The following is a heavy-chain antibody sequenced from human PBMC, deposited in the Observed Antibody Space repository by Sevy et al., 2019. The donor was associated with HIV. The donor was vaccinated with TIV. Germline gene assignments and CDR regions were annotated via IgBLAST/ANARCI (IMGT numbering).Heavy chain of an antibody. Sequence: GGSLRLSCAASGFTFSNYNINWVRQAPGKGLEWVSYISGLSNYIYYADSLGGRFTISRDNAKNSVYLQMTSLRTEDTAVYYCARGASSGWDYFDYWGQGTLVTVSS. J-gene: IGHJ4*02. CDR1: GFTFSNYN. CDR3: ARGASSGWDYFDY. CDR2: ISGLSNYI. D-gene: IGHD6-19*01. V-gene: IGHV3-21*01.